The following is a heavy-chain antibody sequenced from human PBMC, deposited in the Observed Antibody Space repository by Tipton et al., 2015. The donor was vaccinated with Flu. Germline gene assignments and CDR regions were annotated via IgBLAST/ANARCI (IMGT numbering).Heavy chain of an antibody. CDR3: ARGVSSGWYSVGFVDY. D-gene: IGHD6-19*01. J-gene: IGHJ4*02. V-gene: IGHV4-61*02. Sequence: TLSLTCSVSGASITSDNNFWSWIRQPAGKGLEYIGRFHSSGGTKYNPSLRSRVYISVDSSTNQFSLRLNSVTAADTAVYYCARGVSSGWYSVGFVDYWGQGRLVSVSS. CDR2: FHSSGGT. CDR1: GASITSDNNF.